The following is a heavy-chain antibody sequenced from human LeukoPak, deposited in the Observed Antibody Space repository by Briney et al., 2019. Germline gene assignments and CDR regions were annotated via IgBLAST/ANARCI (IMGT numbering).Heavy chain of an antibody. CDR2: IKEDGSEK. CDR1: GFTFSSYW. D-gene: IGHD3-16*01. V-gene: IGHV3-7*01. CDR3: ARDAYDYVWGREYYFDY. Sequence: PGGSLRLSCAASGFTFSSYWMSWVRQAPGKGLEWVANIKEDGSEKYYVDSVKGRFTISRDNAKNSLYLQMNSLRAEDTAVYYCARDAYDYVWGREYYFDYWGQGTLVTVSS. J-gene: IGHJ4*02.